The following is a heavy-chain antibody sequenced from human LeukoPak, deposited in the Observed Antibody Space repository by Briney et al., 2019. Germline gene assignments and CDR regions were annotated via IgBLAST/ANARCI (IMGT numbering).Heavy chain of an antibody. CDR2: ISGSGGST. Sequence: GGSLRLSCAASGFTFSSYAMSCVRQAPGKGLEWVSAISGSGGSTYYADSVKGRFTISRDNSKNTLYLQMNSLRAEDTAVYYCVKDRGGSPFYGMDVWGQGTTVTVSS. J-gene: IGHJ6*02. D-gene: IGHD1-26*01. CDR1: GFTFSSYA. V-gene: IGHV3-23*01. CDR3: VKDRGGSPFYGMDV.